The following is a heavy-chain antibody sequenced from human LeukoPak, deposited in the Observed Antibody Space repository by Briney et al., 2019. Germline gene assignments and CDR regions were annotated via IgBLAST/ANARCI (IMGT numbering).Heavy chain of an antibody. J-gene: IGHJ4*02. CDR3: ARGRSESIGDY. D-gene: IGHD1-14*01. CDR2: IKPDSVGT. Sequence: ASVKVSCKASGYTFTDYYMHCVRQAPGQGLEWMGWIKPDSVGTHSAPKFQCRFTMTRDTSISTAYMDVSSLTSDDTAVYYCARGRSESIGDYWGQGTLVTVSS. CDR1: GYTFTDYY. V-gene: IGHV1-2*02.